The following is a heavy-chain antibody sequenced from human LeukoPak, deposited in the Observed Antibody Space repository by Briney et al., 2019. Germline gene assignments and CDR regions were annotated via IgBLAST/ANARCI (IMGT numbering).Heavy chain of an antibody. CDR3: ARHPNGDPHNDY. CDR1: GASINSHY. CDR2: SNNVGTT. Sequence: SETLSLTCTVSGASINSHYWSWIRQPPGEGLEWIGYSNNVGTTNYNPSLKSRVTISVDTSKNQFSVKLASVTAADTAVYYCARHPNGDPHNDYWGQGTLVTVSP. J-gene: IGHJ4*02. D-gene: IGHD4-17*01. V-gene: IGHV4-59*08.